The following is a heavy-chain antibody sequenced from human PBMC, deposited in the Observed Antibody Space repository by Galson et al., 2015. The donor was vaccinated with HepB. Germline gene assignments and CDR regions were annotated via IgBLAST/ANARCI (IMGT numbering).Heavy chain of an antibody. CDR1: GFTFSSYS. D-gene: IGHD4-17*01. Sequence: SLRLSCAASGFTFSSYSMNWVRQAPGKGLEWVSYISSSSSTICYADSVKGRFTISRDNAKNSLYLQMNSLRAEDTAVYYCASHLIDYGDYVGYFDLWGRGTLVTVSS. CDR3: ASHLIDYGDYVGYFDL. V-gene: IGHV3-48*01. J-gene: IGHJ2*01. CDR2: ISSSSSTI.